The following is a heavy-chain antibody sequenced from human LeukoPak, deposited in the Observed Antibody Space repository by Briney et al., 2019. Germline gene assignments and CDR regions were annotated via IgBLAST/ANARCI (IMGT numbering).Heavy chain of an antibody. CDR1: GFTFSSYW. D-gene: IGHD4-17*01. CDR2: IKQDGSEK. V-gene: IGHV3-7*01. Sequence: PGGSLRLSCAASGFTFSSYWMSWVRQAPGKGLEWVANIKQDGSEKYYVDSVKGRFTISRDNAKNSLYLQMNSLRAEDTAVYYCARGDYGDYVAWFDPWGEGTLVTVSS. CDR3: ARGDYGDYVAWFDP. J-gene: IGHJ5*02.